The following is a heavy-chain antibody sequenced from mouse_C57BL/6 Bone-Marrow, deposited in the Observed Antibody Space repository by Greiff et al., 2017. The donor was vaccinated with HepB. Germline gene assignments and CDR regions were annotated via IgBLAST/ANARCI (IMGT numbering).Heavy chain of an antibody. CDR3: AIHDGPFAY. V-gene: IGHV1-77*01. Sequence: VKLVESGPELVKPGASMKMSCKASGYTFTDYGISWVKQRTGQGLEWIGEIYPGSGSTYYNEKFKGKATLTADKSSNTAYMQLSSLTSEDSAVYFCAIHDGPFAYWGQGTLVTVSA. CDR2: IYPGSGST. D-gene: IGHD2-3*01. J-gene: IGHJ3*01. CDR1: GYTFTDYG.